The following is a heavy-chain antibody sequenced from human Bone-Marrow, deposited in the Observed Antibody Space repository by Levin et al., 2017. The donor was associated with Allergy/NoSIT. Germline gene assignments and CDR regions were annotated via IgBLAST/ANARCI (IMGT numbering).Heavy chain of an antibody. D-gene: IGHD3-16*01. CDR2: IYHSGST. CDR3: ARAGMITYGGSQFDC. Sequence: GSLRLSCVVSGYSISSGYNWGWIRQSPGKGLEWIGSIYHSGSTYYNPSLKSRVIISVDTSKNQFSLKLTSVTAADTAVYYCARAGMITYGGSQFDCWGQGTLVTVSS. V-gene: IGHV4-38-2*01. CDR1: GYSISSGYN. J-gene: IGHJ4*02.